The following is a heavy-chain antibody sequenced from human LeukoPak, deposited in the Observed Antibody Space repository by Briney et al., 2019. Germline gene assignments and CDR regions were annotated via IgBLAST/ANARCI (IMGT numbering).Heavy chain of an antibody. Sequence: GGSLRLSCAASGFTVSSNYMSWVRQAPGKGLEWVAVIYSGGDTYYADSVKGRFTISKDNSKNTLYLQMNTLRAEDPAVYYCARASGYSGYDRFDYWGQGTLVTVSS. J-gene: IGHJ4*02. CDR1: GFTVSSNY. CDR3: ARASGYSGYDRFDY. V-gene: IGHV3-53*01. CDR2: IYSGGDT. D-gene: IGHD5-12*01.